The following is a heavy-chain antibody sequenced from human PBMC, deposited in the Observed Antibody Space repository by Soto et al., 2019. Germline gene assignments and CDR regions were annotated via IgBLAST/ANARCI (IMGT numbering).Heavy chain of an antibody. CDR3: ARDKGGWPDY. Sequence: SETLSLTCTASGGSLSTYYWSWIRQPPGKGLEWIGYIYYTGSTHYNPSLKSRVSISLDTSKNHFSLQLTSVTAADTAVYYCARDKGGWPDYWGQGTLVTVSS. CDR1: GGSLSTYY. CDR2: IYYTGST. J-gene: IGHJ4*02. D-gene: IGHD1-26*01. V-gene: IGHV4-59*01.